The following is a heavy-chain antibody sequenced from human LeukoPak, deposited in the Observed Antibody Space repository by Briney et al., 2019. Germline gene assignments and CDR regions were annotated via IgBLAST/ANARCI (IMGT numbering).Heavy chain of an antibody. J-gene: IGHJ4*02. D-gene: IGHD6-13*01. Sequence: ASVTVSYKASGYTFTNYYMHWVRQAPGQPLEGMGWINTNTGNPTYPQGFPGRFVFSLDTSVSTAYLQISSLKAEDTAVYYCARGQQLAPGDYWGQGTLVTVSS. V-gene: IGHV7-4-1*02. CDR2: INTNTGNP. CDR1: GYTFTNYY. CDR3: ARGQQLAPGDY.